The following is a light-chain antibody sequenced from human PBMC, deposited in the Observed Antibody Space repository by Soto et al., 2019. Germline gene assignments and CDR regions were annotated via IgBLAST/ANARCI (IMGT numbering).Light chain of an antibody. CDR1: TGPVTSGHY. J-gene: IGLJ2*01. CDR2: DTT. Sequence: QAVVTQEPSLTVSPRGTVTLTCASSTGPVTSGHYPYWFQQKPGQAPRTLTYDTTNKHSWTPSRFSGSLLGGKAALTLSGAQPEDEAEYFCLLSYSSTVVFGGGTKLTVL. V-gene: IGLV7-46*01. CDR3: LLSYSSTVV.